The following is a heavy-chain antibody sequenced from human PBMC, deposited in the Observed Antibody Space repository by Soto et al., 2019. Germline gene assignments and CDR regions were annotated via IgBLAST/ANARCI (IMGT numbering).Heavy chain of an antibody. CDR3: ATVGSCSWLIPSNWIVP. V-gene: IGHV1-24*01. D-gene: IGHD6-13*01. CDR2: FDPEDGET. CDR1: GYTLTELS. J-gene: IGHJ5*02. Sequence: SVKVSCKFSGYTLTELSMHWVRQAPGKGLEWMGGFDPEDGETIYAQKFQGRVTMTEDTSTDTAYMELSSLRSEDTAVYYCATVGSCSWLIPSNWIVPWGEAPLVTVSS.